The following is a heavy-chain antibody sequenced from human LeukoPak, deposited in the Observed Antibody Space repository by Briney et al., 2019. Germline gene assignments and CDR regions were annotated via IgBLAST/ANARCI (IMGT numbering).Heavy chain of an antibody. CDR2: IDRPAKSYAT. CDR3: TRDRGTYNWLDP. Sequence: PGGSLRLSCAASGFSFSGFDMHWVRQASGKGLEWVGLIDRPAKSYATAYGASVGGRFTISRDDSKNTAYLQMDSLKTEDTALYYCTRDRGTYNWLDPWGQGALVTVSS. D-gene: IGHD1-26*01. CDR1: GFSFSGFD. J-gene: IGHJ5*02. V-gene: IGHV3-73*01.